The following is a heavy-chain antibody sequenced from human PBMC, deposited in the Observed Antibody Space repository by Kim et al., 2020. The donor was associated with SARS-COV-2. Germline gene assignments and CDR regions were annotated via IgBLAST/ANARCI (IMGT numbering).Heavy chain of an antibody. D-gene: IGHD2-2*01. CDR1: GYTFTSYD. CDR2: MNPNSGNT. Sequence: ASVKVSCKASGYTFTSYDINSVRQATGQRLEWMGWMNPNSGNTGYAQKFHGRVTMTRNTSISTAYIELSSLRSEDTAVYYCARGYKTRDCSSTSCYFYYVFDYWGQGTLVTVSS. J-gene: IGHJ4*01. CDR3: ARGYKTRDCSSTSCYFYYVFDY. V-gene: IGHV1-8*01.